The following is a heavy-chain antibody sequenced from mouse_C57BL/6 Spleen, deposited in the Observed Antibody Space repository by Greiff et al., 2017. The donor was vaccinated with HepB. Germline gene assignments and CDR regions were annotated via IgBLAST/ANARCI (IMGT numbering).Heavy chain of an antibody. CDR1: GYTFTSYG. Sequence: QVQLQQSGAELARPGASVKLSCKASGYTFTSYGISWVKQRTGQGLEWIGEIYPRSGNTYYNEKFKGKATLTADKSSSTAYMELRSLTSEDSAVYFCARRGSRRGYFDYWGQGTTLTVSS. D-gene: IGHD1-1*01. CDR3: ARRGSRRGYFDY. J-gene: IGHJ2*01. V-gene: IGHV1-81*01. CDR2: IYPRSGNT.